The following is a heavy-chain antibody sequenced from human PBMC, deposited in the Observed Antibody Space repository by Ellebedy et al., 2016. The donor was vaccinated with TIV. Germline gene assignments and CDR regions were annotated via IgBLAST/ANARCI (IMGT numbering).Heavy chain of an antibody. Sequence: SETLSLTCTVSGGSISSSSYYWGWIRQPPGKGLEWIGSIYYSGSTYYNPSLKSRVTISVDTSKNQFSLKLSSVTAADTAVYYCARGRPVGYYGSRGWFDPWGQGTLVTVSS. CDR3: ARGRPVGYYGSRGWFDP. J-gene: IGHJ5*02. V-gene: IGHV4-39*01. CDR1: GGSISSSSYY. CDR2: IYYSGST. D-gene: IGHD3-10*01.